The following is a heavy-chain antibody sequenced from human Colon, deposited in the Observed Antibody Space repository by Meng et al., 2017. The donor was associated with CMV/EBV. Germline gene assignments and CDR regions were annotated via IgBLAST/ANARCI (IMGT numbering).Heavy chain of an antibody. V-gene: IGHV6-1*01. D-gene: IGHD1-26*01. CDR2: TYFRSKWYS. CDR1: GDRVASNIAG. J-gene: IGHJ4*02. Sequence: SETLSLTCGISGDRVASNIAGWHWIRQSPSRGLEWLGRTYFRSKWYSDYAVSMKSRMTINTDTSKNQVSLLLNSVTPEDTAVYYCARGSWGYFDYWGQGTLVTVSS. CDR3: ARGSWGYFDY.